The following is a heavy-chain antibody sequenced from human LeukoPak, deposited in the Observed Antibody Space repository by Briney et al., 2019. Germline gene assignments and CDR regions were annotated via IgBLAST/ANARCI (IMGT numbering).Heavy chain of an antibody. CDR1: GGSVSSDSYF. V-gene: IGHV4-61*01. Sequence: SETLSLTCTASGGSVSSDSYFWSWNRPPPGMVLEWIRYIYYSGCTNYNPSLKSRVTISVDTTKNQFSLKLSSVTAADTAVYYCARDSGNYYFDYWGQGTLVTVSS. J-gene: IGHJ4*02. D-gene: IGHD1-26*01. CDR2: IYYSGCT. CDR3: ARDSGNYYFDY.